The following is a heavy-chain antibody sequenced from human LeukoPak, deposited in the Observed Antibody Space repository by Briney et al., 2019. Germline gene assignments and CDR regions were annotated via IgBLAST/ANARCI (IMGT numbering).Heavy chain of an antibody. CDR2: IYYSGST. CDR1: GGSISSSSYY. CDR3: ARPAIYGDYDSYGMDF. D-gene: IGHD4-17*01. Sequence: SETLSLTCTVSGGSISSSSYYWGWIRQPPGKGLEWIGSIYYSGSTYYNPSLKSRVTISVDTSNNQFSLKLSSVTAADTAVYYCARPAIYGDYDSYGMDFWGQGTTVTVSS. V-gene: IGHV4-39*01. J-gene: IGHJ6*02.